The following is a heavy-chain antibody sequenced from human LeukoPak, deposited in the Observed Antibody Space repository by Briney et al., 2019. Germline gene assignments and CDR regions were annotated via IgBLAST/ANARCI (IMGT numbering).Heavy chain of an antibody. CDR3: AKALLFDY. J-gene: IGHJ4*02. CDR1: GFTFSSYG. V-gene: IGHV3-30*18. Sequence: GGSLRLSCAASGFTFSSYGMHRVRQAPGKGLEWVAVISYDGSNKYYADSVKGRFTISRDNSKNTLYLQMNSLRAEDTAVYYCAKALLFDYWGQGTLVTVSS. CDR2: ISYDGSNK.